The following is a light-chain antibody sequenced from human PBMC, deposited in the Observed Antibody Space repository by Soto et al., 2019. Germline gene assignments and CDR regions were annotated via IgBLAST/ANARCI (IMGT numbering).Light chain of an antibody. J-gene: IGKJ1*01. CDR1: RDVGRD. CDR3: LQDYGDSWT. Sequence: QMTQSPSSLSASVGEKIIITCRASRDVGRDVSWYQQKPGQAPKLLTYAASNLYTGVPSRFSSSRSGTEFTLTISSLQPEDFASYYCLQDYGDSWTFGQGTKVEIE. V-gene: IGKV1-6*01. CDR2: AAS.